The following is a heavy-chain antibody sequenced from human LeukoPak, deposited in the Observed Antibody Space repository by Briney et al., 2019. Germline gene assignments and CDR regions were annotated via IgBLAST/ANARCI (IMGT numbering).Heavy chain of an antibody. Sequence: ASAKVSCKVSGYTLTELSMHWVRQAPGKGLEWMGGFDPEDGETIYAQKFQGRVTMTEDTSTDTAYMELSSLRSEDTAVYYCATGDSSGYYYSPFDYWGQGTLVTVSS. CDR2: FDPEDGET. CDR1: GYTLTELS. V-gene: IGHV1-24*01. CDR3: ATGDSSGYYYSPFDY. D-gene: IGHD3-22*01. J-gene: IGHJ4*02.